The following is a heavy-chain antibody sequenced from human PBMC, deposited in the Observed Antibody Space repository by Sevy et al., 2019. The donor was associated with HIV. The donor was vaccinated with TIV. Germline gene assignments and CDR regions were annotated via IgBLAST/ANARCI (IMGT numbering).Heavy chain of an antibody. CDR1: GFSFSSYG. CDR3: VKEGGGEGGDH. J-gene: IGHJ4*02. Sequence: GGSLRLSCAASGFSFSSYGMHWVRQAPGKGLEWMSYSQYDGSNKDYADSVKGRFTISRDNSKNTLYLQMNSLRVEDTAVFYCVKEGGGEGGDHWGQGTLVTVSS. V-gene: IGHV3-30*02. D-gene: IGHD2-21*01. CDR2: SQYDGSNK.